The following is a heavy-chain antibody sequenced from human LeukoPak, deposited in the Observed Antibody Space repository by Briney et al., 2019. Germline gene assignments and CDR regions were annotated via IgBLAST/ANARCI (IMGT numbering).Heavy chain of an antibody. J-gene: IGHJ4*02. V-gene: IGHV1-2*06. CDR3: ARGGTEASSGDY. D-gene: IGHD3-10*01. CDR1: GYAFTAYF. CDR2: INPNSGGT. Sequence: ASVKVSCKASGYAFTAYFMHWVRQAPGQGLEWMGRINPNSGGTNYAQKFQGRVTMTRDTSITTAYMDLSRLTYDDTAVYYCARGGTEASSGDYWGEGTLVTVSS.